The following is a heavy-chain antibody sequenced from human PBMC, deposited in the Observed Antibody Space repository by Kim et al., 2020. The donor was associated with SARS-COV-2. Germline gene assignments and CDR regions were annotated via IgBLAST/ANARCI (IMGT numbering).Heavy chain of an antibody. V-gene: IGHV4-39*01. CDR2: IYYRGST. J-gene: IGHJ6*02. Sequence: SETLYLTCTVSGGSISSSSYYWVWIRQPPGNGLEWIGSIYYRGSTYYNPSIKSRVTIYVDTCKHQFSLKLSSVTAADTAVYYCASGVIAVAGTCYYGMYVWGQEITVTVSS. CDR1: GGSISSSSYY. D-gene: IGHD6-19*01. CDR3: ASGVIAVAGTCYYGMYV.